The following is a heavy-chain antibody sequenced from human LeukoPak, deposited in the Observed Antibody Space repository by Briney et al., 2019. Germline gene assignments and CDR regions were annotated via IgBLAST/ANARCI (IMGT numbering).Heavy chain of an antibody. CDR3: AKDLWFMNYYGMDV. V-gene: IGHV3-30*18. Sequence: GGSLRLSCAASGFTFSSYGMHWVRQAPGKGLEWVAVISYDGSNKYYADSVKGRFTISRDNSKNTLYLQMNSLRAEDTAVYYCAKDLWFMNYYGMDVWGQGTTVTVSS. CDR2: ISYDGSNK. D-gene: IGHD3-10*01. J-gene: IGHJ6*02. CDR1: GFTFSSYG.